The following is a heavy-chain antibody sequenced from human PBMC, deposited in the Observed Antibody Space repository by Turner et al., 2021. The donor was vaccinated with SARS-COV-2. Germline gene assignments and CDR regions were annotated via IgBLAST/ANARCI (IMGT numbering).Heavy chain of an antibody. Sequence: GMHWVRQAPGKGLEWVAVIWYDGSNKYYADSVKGRFTISRDNSKNTLYLQMNSLRAEDTDVYYCARDHYYDSSGYTLDAFDIWGQGTMVTISS. J-gene: IGHJ3*02. CDR1: G. D-gene: IGHD3-22*01. CDR3: ARDHYYDSSGYTLDAFDI. CDR2: IWYDGSNK. V-gene: IGHV3-33*01.